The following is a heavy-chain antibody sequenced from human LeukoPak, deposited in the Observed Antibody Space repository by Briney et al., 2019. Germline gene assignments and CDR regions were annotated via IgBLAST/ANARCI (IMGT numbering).Heavy chain of an antibody. Sequence: PGGSLRLSCAASGFTFSSYSRNWVRQAPGKGLEWVSSISSSSSYIYYADSVKGRFTISRDNAKNSLYLQMNSLRAEDTAVYYCARDKYSYAPFDYWGQGTLVTVSS. CDR3: ARDKYSYAPFDY. D-gene: IGHD5-18*01. CDR1: GFTFSSYS. CDR2: ISSSSSYI. V-gene: IGHV3-21*01. J-gene: IGHJ4*02.